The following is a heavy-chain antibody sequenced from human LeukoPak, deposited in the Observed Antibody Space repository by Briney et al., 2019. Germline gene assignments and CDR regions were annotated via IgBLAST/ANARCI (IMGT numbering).Heavy chain of an antibody. CDR1: GYSISSGYY. J-gene: IGHJ5*02. CDR3: ASRVYYYGSGSYYSWFDP. CDR2: IYHSGST. D-gene: IGHD3-10*01. V-gene: IGHV4-38-2*01. Sequence: SETLSLTCAVSGYSISSGYYWGWIRQPPGKGLEWIGSIYHSGSTYYNSSLKSRVTISVDTSKNQFSLKLSSVTAADTAVYYCASRVYYYGSGSYYSWFDPWGQGTLVTVSS.